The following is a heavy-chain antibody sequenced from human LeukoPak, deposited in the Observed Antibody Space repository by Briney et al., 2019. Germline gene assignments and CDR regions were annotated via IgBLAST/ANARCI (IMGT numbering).Heavy chain of an antibody. V-gene: IGHV3-23*01. CDR1: GFTFSGYS. CDR3: AAGYYYYGMDF. D-gene: IGHD6-13*01. J-gene: IGHJ6*02. CDR2: IGGRDSGT. Sequence: GGSLRLSCAASGFTFSGYSMNWVRQTPGKGLEWVSAIGGRDSGTYYTDSVKGRFTISRDNSKNTLYLQMNSPRAEDTAVYYCAAGYYYYGMDFWGQGTTVTVSS.